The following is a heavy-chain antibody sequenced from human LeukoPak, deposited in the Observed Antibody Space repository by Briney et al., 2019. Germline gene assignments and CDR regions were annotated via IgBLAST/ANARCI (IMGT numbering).Heavy chain of an antibody. CDR1: AYSISSGYY. J-gene: IGHJ4*02. V-gene: IGHV4-38-2*01. CDR3: ARHFSEYQLLRGGFFDY. CDR2: VYRSGST. D-gene: IGHD2-2*01. Sequence: KPSETLSLTCAVSAYSISSGYYWGWIRQPPGKGLEWIGNVYRSGSTYYNPSLRSRVTISVDTSKNQFSLKLNSVTAADTAVYYCARHFSEYQLLRGGFFDYWGQGTLVTVSS.